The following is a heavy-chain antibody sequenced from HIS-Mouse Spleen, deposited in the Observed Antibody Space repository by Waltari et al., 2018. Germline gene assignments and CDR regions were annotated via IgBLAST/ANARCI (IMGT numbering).Heavy chain of an antibody. Sequence: GESGGGVVQPGRSLRLSCAASGFTFSSYGMHWVRQAPGKGLEWVAVIWYDGSNKYYADSVKGRFTISRDNSKNTLYLQMNSLRAEDTAVYYCAKDGGIMGATGSSWFDPWGQGTLVTVSS. D-gene: IGHD1-26*01. J-gene: IGHJ5*02. CDR3: AKDGGIMGATGSSWFDP. V-gene: IGHV3-33*06. CDR1: GFTFSSYG. CDR2: IWYDGSNK.